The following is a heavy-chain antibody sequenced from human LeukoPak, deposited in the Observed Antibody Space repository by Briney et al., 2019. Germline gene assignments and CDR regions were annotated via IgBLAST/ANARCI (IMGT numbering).Heavy chain of an antibody. CDR2: FDPEDGET. Sequence: ASVKVSCKVSGYTLTELSMHWVRQAPGKGLEWMGGFDPEDGETIYAQKCQGRVTMTEDTSTDTAYMELSSLRSEDTAVYYCATSRWLVQYFDYWGQGTLVTVSS. V-gene: IGHV1-24*01. CDR3: ATSRWLVQYFDY. J-gene: IGHJ4*02. D-gene: IGHD6-19*01. CDR1: GYTLTELS.